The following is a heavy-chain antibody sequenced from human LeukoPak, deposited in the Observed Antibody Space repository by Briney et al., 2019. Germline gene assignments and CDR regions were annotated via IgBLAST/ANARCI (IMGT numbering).Heavy chain of an antibody. CDR2: ISYDGSNK. J-gene: IGHJ4*02. Sequence: GRSLRLSCAASGFTFSSYGMHWVRQAPGKGLEWVAVISYDGSNKYYVDSVKGRFTISRDNSKNTLYPQMNSLRAEDTAVYYCAKGGSSGWYGLYYFDYWGQGTLVTVSS. V-gene: IGHV3-30*18. D-gene: IGHD6-19*01. CDR1: GFTFSSYG. CDR3: AKGGSSGWYGLYYFDY.